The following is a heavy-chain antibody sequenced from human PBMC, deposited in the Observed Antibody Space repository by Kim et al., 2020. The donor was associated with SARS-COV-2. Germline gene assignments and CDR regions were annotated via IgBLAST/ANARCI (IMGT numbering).Heavy chain of an antibody. CDR3: ARAFD. V-gene: IGHV3-7*01. CDR2: NEPGSVT. Sequence: NEPGSVTGYADSVKGRFTISRDSAKSSLYLQMNSLRAEDTAEYYCARAFDWGQGTQVTVSS. J-gene: IGHJ4*02.